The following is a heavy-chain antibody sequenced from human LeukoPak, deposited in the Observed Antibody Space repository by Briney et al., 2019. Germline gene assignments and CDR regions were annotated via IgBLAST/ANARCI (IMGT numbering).Heavy chain of an antibody. CDR2: IYHSGST. J-gene: IGHJ4*02. Sequence: SQTLSLTCTVPGGSISSGGYYWSWIRQPPGKGLEWIGDIYHSGSTYYNPSLKSRVTISVDRSKAQFSLKLSSVTAAATAVYYCARDRVIAVAGTTFGYWGQGTLVTVSS. CDR1: GGSISSGGYY. D-gene: IGHD6-19*01. V-gene: IGHV4-30-2*01. CDR3: ARDRVIAVAGTTFGY.